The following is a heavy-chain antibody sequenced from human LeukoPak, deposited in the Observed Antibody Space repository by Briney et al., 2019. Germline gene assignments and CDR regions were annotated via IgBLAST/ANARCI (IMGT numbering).Heavy chain of an antibody. Sequence: SETLSLTCTVSGGSISSYYWSWIRQPPGKGLEWIGYIYYSGSTNYNPSLKSRVTISVDTSKNLFSLKLSSVTAADTAVYYCASTPRRGGSLNYWGQGTLVTVSS. J-gene: IGHJ4*02. D-gene: IGHD1-26*01. CDR1: GGSISSYY. CDR2: IYYSGST. V-gene: IGHV4-59*01. CDR3: ASTPRRGGSLNY.